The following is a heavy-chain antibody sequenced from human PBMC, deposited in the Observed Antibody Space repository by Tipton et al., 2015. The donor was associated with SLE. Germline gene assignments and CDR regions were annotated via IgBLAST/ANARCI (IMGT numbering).Heavy chain of an antibody. V-gene: IGHV3-48*03. CDR1: GFTFSSYD. CDR2: INTSGGTI. Sequence: SLRLSCAVSGFTFSSYDMNWVRQAPGKGLEWVSYINTSGGTIYYADSVKGRFTISRDNAKNSLYLQMNSLRAEDTAVYYCARVESRWGYYFDYWGQGTLVTVSA. D-gene: IGHD3-22*01. J-gene: IGHJ4*02. CDR3: ARVESRWGYYFDY.